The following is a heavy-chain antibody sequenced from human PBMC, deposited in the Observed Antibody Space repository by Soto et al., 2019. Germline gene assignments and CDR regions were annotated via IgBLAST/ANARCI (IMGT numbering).Heavy chain of an antibody. Sequence: GGSLRLSCAASGFTFSNYAMSWVRQAPGKGLEWVSAISGSGGSTYYADSVKGRFTISRDNSKNTLYLQMNSLRAEDTAVYYCAKDGEIQLWLSYIFDYWGQGTLVTVSS. J-gene: IGHJ4*02. CDR2: ISGSGGST. CDR1: GFTFSNYA. V-gene: IGHV3-23*01. D-gene: IGHD5-18*01. CDR3: AKDGEIQLWLSYIFDY.